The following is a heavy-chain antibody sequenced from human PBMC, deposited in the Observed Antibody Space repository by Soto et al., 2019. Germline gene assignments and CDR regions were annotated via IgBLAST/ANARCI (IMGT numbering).Heavy chain of an antibody. J-gene: IGHJ6*02. CDR2: ISPEDSDT. V-gene: IGHV5-51*01. Sequence: GESLKISCEGSGYGFSNYWIAWVRQMPGKGLEWLGIISPEDSDTRYTPSLQDQVTISVDKSINTAYFQWSSLMASDTATFYCASLFRNFFSFIDVWGQGTTVTVSS. D-gene: IGHD3-3*01. CDR3: ASLFRNFFSFIDV. CDR1: GYGFSNYW.